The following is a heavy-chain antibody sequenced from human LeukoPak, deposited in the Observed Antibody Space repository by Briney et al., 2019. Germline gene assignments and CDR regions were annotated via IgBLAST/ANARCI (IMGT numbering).Heavy chain of an antibody. V-gene: IGHV1-18*01. CDR3: ARDLAGYDSSGYASDY. CDR2: ISAYNGNT. D-gene: IGHD3-22*01. Sequence: ASVKVSCKASGYTFTSYGISWVRQAPGQGLEWMGWISAYNGNTNYAQKLQGRVTMTTDTSTSTAYVELRSLRSDDTAVYYCARDLAGYDSSGYASDYWGQGTLVTVSS. J-gene: IGHJ4*02. CDR1: GYTFTSYG.